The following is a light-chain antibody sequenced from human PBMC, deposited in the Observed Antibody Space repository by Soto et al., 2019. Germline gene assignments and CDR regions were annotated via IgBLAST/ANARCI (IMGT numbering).Light chain of an antibody. J-gene: IGLJ1*01. CDR1: SSDVGGYNC. V-gene: IGLV2-14*03. CDR2: DVT. CDR3: SPCTSSYTYV. Sequence: QSALTQPASVSGSPGQSITISCTGTSSDVGGYNCVSWYQQHPGKAPKLMIYDVTDRPSGVSNRFSGSKSGNTASLTISGLQAEDEADYYCSPCTSSYTYVFGTGTKVTVL.